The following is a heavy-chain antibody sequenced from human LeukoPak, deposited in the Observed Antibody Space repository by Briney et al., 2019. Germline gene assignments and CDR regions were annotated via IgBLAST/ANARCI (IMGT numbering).Heavy chain of an antibody. Sequence: SETLSLTCTVSGASISNYYCSWIRQSPGKGLEWIGYFYYSGTTNYNPSLKSRVTISVDTSKNQFSLKLTSVTAADTAVYYCARSGSYGGHFDNWGQGTLVTVSS. V-gene: IGHV4-59*08. CDR1: GASISNYY. J-gene: IGHJ4*02. CDR3: ARSGSYGGHFDN. CDR2: FYYSGTT. D-gene: IGHD1-26*01.